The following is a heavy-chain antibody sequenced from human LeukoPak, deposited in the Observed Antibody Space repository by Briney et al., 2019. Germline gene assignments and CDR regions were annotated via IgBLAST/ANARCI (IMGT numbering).Heavy chain of an antibody. CDR1: GGSISSYY. J-gene: IGHJ3*02. CDR2: IYYSGST. Sequence: KPSETLSLTCTVSGGSISSYYWSWIRQPPGKGLEWIGYIYYSGSTNYNPSLKSRVTISVDTSKNQFSLKLSSVTAADTAVYCCARGVTSSGWFGGAFDIWGQGTMVTVSS. D-gene: IGHD6-19*01. CDR3: ARGVTSSGWFGGAFDI. V-gene: IGHV4-59*01.